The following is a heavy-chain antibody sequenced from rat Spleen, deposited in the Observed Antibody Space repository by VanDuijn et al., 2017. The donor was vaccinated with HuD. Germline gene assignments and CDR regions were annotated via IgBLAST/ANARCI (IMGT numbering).Heavy chain of an antibody. CDR3: TRVTGKPYWYFDF. CDR1: GFTFSDYY. J-gene: IGHJ1*01. CDR2: ISPSGGST. V-gene: IGHV5-27*01. Sequence: EVQLVESGGGLVQPGRSLKVSCAASGFTFSDYYMAWVRQAPKKGLEWVASISPSGGSTYYRDSVKGRFTISRDNAKSTLYLQMNSLRSEDTATYYCTRVTGKPYWYFDFWGPGTMVTVSS. D-gene: IGHD5-1*01.